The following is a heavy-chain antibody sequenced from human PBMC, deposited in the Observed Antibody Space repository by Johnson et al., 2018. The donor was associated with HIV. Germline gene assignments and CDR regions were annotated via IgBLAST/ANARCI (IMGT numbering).Heavy chain of an antibody. Sequence: VRLVESGGGVVQPGRSLRLSCVASGFTFNSYAMHWVRQAPGKGLEWLGRARNEANSSTIEYAASVRGRFSISRDHSKNSVFLHMNSLKTEDTAVYYCTTPSGSYVSSYDAFDIWGQGTMVTVSS. D-gene: IGHD1-26*01. CDR3: TTPSGSYVSSYDAFDI. V-gene: IGHV3-72*01. J-gene: IGHJ3*02. CDR1: GFTFNSYA. CDR2: ARNEANSSTI.